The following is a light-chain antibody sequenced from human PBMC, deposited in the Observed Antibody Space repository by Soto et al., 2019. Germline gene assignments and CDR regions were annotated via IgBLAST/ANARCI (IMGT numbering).Light chain of an antibody. V-gene: IGLV2-14*03. CDR1: SNDVGGYHY. CDR2: DVS. Sequence: QSAPTQPASVSGSPGQSITISCTGTSNDVGGYHYVSWYQQHPGKAPKLLIYDVSDRPSGVSNRFSGFKSGYTASLTISGLQAEDEADYFCSSYTSSSTRVFGGGTKLTVL. J-gene: IGLJ3*02. CDR3: SSYTSSSTRV.